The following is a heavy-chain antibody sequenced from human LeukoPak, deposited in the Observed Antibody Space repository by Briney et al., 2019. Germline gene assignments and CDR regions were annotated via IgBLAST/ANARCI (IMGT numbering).Heavy chain of an antibody. Sequence: SETLSLTCTVSGGSISSYYWNWIRQPPGKGLEWIGYIYYSGSTNYNPSLKSRVTISVDTSKNQFSLKLSTVTAADTAVYYCARQLVGATTSRFDYWGQGTLVTVSS. CDR2: IYYSGST. CDR1: GGSISSYY. CDR3: ARQLVGATTSRFDY. D-gene: IGHD1-26*01. V-gene: IGHV4-59*08. J-gene: IGHJ4*02.